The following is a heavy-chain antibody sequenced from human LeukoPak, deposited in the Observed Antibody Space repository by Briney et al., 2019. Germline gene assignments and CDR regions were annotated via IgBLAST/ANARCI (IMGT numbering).Heavy chain of an antibody. J-gene: IGHJ4*02. D-gene: IGHD5-18*01. CDR1: GFTFSSYA. CDR2: ISYDGSTK. V-gene: IGHV3-30-3*01. Sequence: GGSLRLSCAASGFTFSSYAMHWVRQAPGKGLEWVALISYDGSTKYYTASVRGRFTISRDNSKNTLYLQMSSLRAEDTAVYYCGRDLDVGGDKAMGTLGYWGQGTLVTVSS. CDR3: GRDLDVGGDKAMGTLGY.